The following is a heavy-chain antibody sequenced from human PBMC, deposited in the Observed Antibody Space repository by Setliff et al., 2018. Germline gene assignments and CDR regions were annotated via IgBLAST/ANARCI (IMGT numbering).Heavy chain of an antibody. J-gene: IGHJ6*03. CDR2: IYTSGST. Sequence: SETLSLTCTVSGGSISCYYWSWIRQPAGKGLEWIGRIYTSGSTNYNPSLKSRVTMSVDTSKNQFSLKLSSVTAADTAVYYCARDHGDYGYYYYYMDVWGKGTTVTVSS. CDR1: GGSISCYY. D-gene: IGHD4-17*01. V-gene: IGHV4-4*07. CDR3: ARDHGDYGYYYYYMDV.